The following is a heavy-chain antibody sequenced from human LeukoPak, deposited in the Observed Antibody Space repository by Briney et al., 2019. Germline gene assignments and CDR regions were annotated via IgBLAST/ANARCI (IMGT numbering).Heavy chain of an antibody. CDR3: ARDGGWIQLWLQDY. D-gene: IGHD5-18*01. CDR1: GYTFTRYG. J-gene: IGHJ4*02. V-gene: IGHV1-18*01. CDR2: ISAYNGNT. Sequence: ASVKVSCKASGYTFTRYGISWVRQAPGQGLEWMGWISAYNGNTNYAQKLQGRVTMTTDTSASTAYMELRSLRSDDTAVYYCARDGGWIQLWLQDYWGQGTLVTVSS.